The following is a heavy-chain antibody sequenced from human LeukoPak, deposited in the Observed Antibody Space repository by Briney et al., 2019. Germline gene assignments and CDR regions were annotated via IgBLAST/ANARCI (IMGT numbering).Heavy chain of an antibody. D-gene: IGHD2-15*01. J-gene: IGHJ5*02. V-gene: IGHV3-23*01. CDR2: ISGSGGST. Sequence: GSLRLSCAASGFTFSSYAMSWVRQAPGKGLEWVSAISGSGGSTYYADSVKGRFTISRDNSKNTLYLQMNSLRAEDTAVYYCAKADIVVVVAAGWFDPWGQGTLVTVSS. CDR3: AKADIVVVVAAGWFDP. CDR1: GFTFSSYA.